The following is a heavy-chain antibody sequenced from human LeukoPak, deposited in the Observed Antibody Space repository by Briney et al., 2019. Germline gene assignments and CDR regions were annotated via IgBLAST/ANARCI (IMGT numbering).Heavy chain of an antibody. V-gene: IGHV3-30*18. J-gene: IGHJ4*02. D-gene: IGHD3-9*01. CDR3: AKDQRYFDWSNFDY. Sequence: QPGGSLRLSCAVSGFTFRNYGMHWVRQVPGKGLEWVAVISYDGSNKYYADSVKGRFTISRDNSKNTLYLQMNSLSAEDTAVYYCAKDQRYFDWSNFDYWGQGTLVTVSS. CDR1: GFTFRNYG. CDR2: ISYDGSNK.